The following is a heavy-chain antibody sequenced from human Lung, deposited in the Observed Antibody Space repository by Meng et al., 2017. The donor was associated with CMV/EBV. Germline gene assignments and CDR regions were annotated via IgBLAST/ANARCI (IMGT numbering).Heavy chain of an antibody. Sequence: XVXVSXXASMGTFNNFALSWVRQAPGQGLEWMGGIIPIFGTINYAQKFKGRVTITTDESTDTAYMEMSSLTSEDTAVYYCARIGGGGSLDDYWGPGTLVXVSS. CDR3: ARIGGGGSLDDY. J-gene: IGHJ4*02. CDR1: MGTFNNFA. D-gene: IGHD1-26*01. CDR2: IIPIFGTI. V-gene: IGHV1-69*05.